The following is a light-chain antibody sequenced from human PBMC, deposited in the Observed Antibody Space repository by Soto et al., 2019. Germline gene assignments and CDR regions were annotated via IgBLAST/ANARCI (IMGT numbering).Light chain of an antibody. V-gene: IGKV3-11*01. Sequence: EIVLTQSPATVSLSPGETATLSCKASQTIRTQLAWYQHKSGQAPRLLISDASKRATGIPDRFSGSGSGTEFTLTINSLEPGDVAVYYCQQRDWPVTFVQGTHVAIK. CDR2: DAS. J-gene: IGKJ2*01. CDR3: QQRDWPVT. CDR1: QTIRTQ.